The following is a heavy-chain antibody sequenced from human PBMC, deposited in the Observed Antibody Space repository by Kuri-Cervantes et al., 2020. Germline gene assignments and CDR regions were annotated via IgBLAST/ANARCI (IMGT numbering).Heavy chain of an antibody. CDR3: ARARGYRNYGMDV. D-gene: IGHD5-18*01. CDR1: GGSLSGYY. Sequence: SETLSLTCAVYGGSLSGYYWSWIRQPPGKGLEWIGEINHSGSTNYNPSLKSRVTISVDTSKNQFSLKLSSVTAADTAVYYCARARGYRNYGMDVWGQGTTVTVSS. CDR2: INHSGST. J-gene: IGHJ6*02. V-gene: IGHV4-34*01.